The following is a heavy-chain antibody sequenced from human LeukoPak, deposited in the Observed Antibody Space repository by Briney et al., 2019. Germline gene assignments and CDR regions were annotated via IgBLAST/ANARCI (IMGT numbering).Heavy chain of an antibody. CDR3: ARSLPWSSTGFDP. J-gene: IGHJ5*02. V-gene: IGHV3-21*01. CDR2: ISSSSSYI. Sequence: PGGFLRLSCAASGFTFSSYSMNWVRQAPGKGLEWVSSISSSSSYIYYADSVKGRFTISRDNAKNSLYLQMNSLRAEDTAVYYCARSLPWSSTGFDPWGQGTLVTVSS. D-gene: IGHD2-8*02. CDR1: GFTFSSYS.